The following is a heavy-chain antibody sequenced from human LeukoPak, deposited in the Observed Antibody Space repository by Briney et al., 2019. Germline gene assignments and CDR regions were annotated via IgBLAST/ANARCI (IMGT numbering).Heavy chain of an antibody. CDR2: INPGGGGA. D-gene: IGHD3-10*01. V-gene: IGHV1-46*01. Sequence: ASVTVSCKASGYSFTSYNIHWVRQASGQGLEWMGIINPGGGGASYAQKFQGRVTMTRDTSTSTVDMELSSLRSEDTAVYYCARDGERVGRITMVRGVTDFDYWGQGTQVTVSS. CDR1: GYSFTSYN. CDR3: ARDGERVGRITMVRGVTDFDY. J-gene: IGHJ4*02.